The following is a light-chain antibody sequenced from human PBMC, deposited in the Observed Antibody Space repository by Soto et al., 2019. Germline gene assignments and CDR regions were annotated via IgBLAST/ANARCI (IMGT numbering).Light chain of an antibody. J-gene: IGKJ1*01. CDR3: QQSYSTLWT. CDR2: AAS. Sequence: DIQMTQSPSSLSASVGDRVTITCRASQSISSYLNWYQQKPGKAPKLLIYAASSLQSGVPSRFRGSGTGKDFTLTISSLQPEDFATYYCQQSYSTLWTFGQGTKVEIK. CDR1: QSISSY. V-gene: IGKV1-39*01.